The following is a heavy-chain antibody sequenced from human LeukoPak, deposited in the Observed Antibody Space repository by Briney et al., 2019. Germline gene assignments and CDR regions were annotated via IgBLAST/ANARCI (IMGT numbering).Heavy chain of an antibody. Sequence: PGGSLRLSCAASGFTLSNYGMFWVRQAPGKGLEWVAFIRYDGNNQYYADSVKGRFTISRDNSKNTLYLQMNSLRAEDTAVYYCARVGDGYNSGDYFDYWGQGTLVTVSS. CDR3: ARVGDGYNSGDYFDY. V-gene: IGHV3-30*02. D-gene: IGHD5-24*01. CDR1: GFTLSNYG. CDR2: IRYDGNNQ. J-gene: IGHJ4*02.